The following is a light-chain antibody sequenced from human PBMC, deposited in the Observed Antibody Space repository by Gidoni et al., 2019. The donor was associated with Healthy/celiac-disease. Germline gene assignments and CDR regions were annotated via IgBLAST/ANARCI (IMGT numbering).Light chain of an antibody. CDR1: QSISSW. V-gene: IGKV1-5*03. CDR2: KAS. Sequence: DIQMTQSPSTLSASVGDRVTITCRASQSISSWLAWYQQKPGKAPKLLIYKASSLESGVPSRFSGSGSGTEFTLTISSLQPDDFATHYCQQYNSRITFGQGTRLEIK. J-gene: IGKJ5*01. CDR3: QQYNSRIT.